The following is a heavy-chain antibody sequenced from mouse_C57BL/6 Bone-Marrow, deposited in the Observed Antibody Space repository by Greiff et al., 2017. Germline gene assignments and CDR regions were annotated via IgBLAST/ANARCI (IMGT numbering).Heavy chain of an antibody. J-gene: IGHJ2*01. CDR1: GFNIKDDY. Sequence: VQLQQSGAELVRPGASVKLSCTASGFNIKDDYMHWVKQRPEQGLEWIGWIDPENGDTEYASKFQGKATITADTSSNTAYLQLSSLTSEDTAVXYCATDGNFDYWGQGTTLTVSS. CDR3: ATDGNFDY. CDR2: IDPENGDT. V-gene: IGHV14-4*01. D-gene: IGHD2-1*01.